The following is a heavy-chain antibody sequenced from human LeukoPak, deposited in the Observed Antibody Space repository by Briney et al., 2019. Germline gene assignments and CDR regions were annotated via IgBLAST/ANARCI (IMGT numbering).Heavy chain of an antibody. V-gene: IGHV3-23*01. Sequence: GGSLRLSCAASAFTFSSYAMSWVRQAPGKGLEWVSTISGSGDSTYYADSVKGRFTISRDNSKNTLYLQMNSLRAEDTAVYYCARDQGSGWYYYWGQGTLVTVSS. D-gene: IGHD6-19*01. J-gene: IGHJ4*02. CDR3: ARDQGSGWYYY. CDR1: AFTFSSYA. CDR2: ISGSGDST.